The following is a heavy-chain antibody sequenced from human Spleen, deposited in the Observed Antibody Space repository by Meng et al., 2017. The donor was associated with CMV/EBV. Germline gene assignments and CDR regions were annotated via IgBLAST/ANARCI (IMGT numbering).Heavy chain of an antibody. CDR2: INPNSGGT. Sequence: ASVKVSCKASGYTFTSYDINWVRQATGQGLEWMGWINPNSGGTNYAQKFQGRVTMTRDTSISTAYMELSRLRSDDTAVYYCARWGNIVVVPAAIDFAFDIWGQGTMVTVSS. CDR3: ARWGNIVVVPAAIDFAFDI. J-gene: IGHJ3*02. V-gene: IGHV1-2*02. D-gene: IGHD2-2*02. CDR1: GYTFTSYD.